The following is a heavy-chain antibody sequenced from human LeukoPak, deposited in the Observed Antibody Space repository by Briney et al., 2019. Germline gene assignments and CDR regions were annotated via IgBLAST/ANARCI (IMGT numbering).Heavy chain of an antibody. CDR2: INHSGST. Sequence: PSETLSLTCAVYGGSFSGYYWSWIRQPPGKGLEWIGEINHSGSTNYNPSLKSRATIPVDTSKNQFSLKLSSVTAADTAVYYCARVCYDYVWGSYRTGDYFDYWGQGTLVTVSS. CDR3: ARVCYDYVWGSYRTGDYFDY. V-gene: IGHV4-34*01. CDR1: GGSFSGYY. D-gene: IGHD3-16*02. J-gene: IGHJ4*02.